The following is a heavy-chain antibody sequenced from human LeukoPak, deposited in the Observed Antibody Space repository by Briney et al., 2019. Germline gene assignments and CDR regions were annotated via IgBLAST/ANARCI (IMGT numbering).Heavy chain of an antibody. Sequence: GASVKISCKASGGTVSSYAISWVRQAPGQGLEWMGGIIPIFGTANYAQKLQGRVTMTTDTSTSTAYMELRSLRSDDTAVYYCARVCIAAAGTNWFDPWGQGTLVTVSS. CDR2: IIPIFGTA. J-gene: IGHJ5*02. CDR3: ARVCIAAAGTNWFDP. D-gene: IGHD6-13*01. V-gene: IGHV1-69*05. CDR1: GGTVSSYA.